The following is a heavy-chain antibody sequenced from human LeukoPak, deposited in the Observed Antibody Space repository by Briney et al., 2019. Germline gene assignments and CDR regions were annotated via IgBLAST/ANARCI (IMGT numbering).Heavy chain of an antibody. CDR2: INSDGSST. V-gene: IGHV3-74*01. J-gene: IGHJ4*02. Sequence: GGSLRLSCAASGFTFSSYWMHWVRQAPGKGLAWVSRINSDGSSTSYADSVKGRFTISRDNAKNTLYLQMNSLRAEDTAVYYCARYYGSGTSLGYWGQGTLVTVSS. CDR1: GFTFSSYW. CDR3: ARYYGSGTSLGY. D-gene: IGHD3-10*01.